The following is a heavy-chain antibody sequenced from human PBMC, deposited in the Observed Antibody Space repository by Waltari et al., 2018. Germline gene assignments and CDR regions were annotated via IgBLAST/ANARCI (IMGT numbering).Heavy chain of an antibody. CDR2: ISAGNGNT. CDR3: ATSLAYCSSTSCYADAFDS. V-gene: IGHV1-3*03. CDR1: GYTFTSYA. D-gene: IGHD2-2*01. J-gene: IGHJ3*02. Sequence: QVQLVQSGAAVKKPGASVKVSCKASGYTFTSYAMHWVRQAPGHRLGWMGWISAGNGNTKYSQEVQGRVTITRDTSASTAYMELSSLRSEDMAVYYCATSLAYCSSTSCYADAFDSWGQGTMVTVSS.